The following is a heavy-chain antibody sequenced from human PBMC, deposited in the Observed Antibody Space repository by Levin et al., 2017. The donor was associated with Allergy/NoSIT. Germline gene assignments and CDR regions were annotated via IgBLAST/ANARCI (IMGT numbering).Heavy chain of an antibody. CDR2: IKQDGSEK. V-gene: IGHV3-7*04. J-gene: IGHJ4*02. CDR1: GFPFSSYW. CDR3: ARDWALFASGTFYY. Sequence: PSGGSLRLSCAASGFPFSSYWMTWVRQAPGKGLEWVANIKQDGSEKYFVDSVKGRFTISRDNAKNSLYLQMNSLRAEDTAVYYCARDWALFASGTFYYWGQGTLVTVSS. D-gene: IGHD3-10*01.